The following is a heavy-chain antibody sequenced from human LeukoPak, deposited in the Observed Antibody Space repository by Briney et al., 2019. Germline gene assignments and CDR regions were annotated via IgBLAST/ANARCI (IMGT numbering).Heavy chain of an antibody. CDR1: GFTFDDYA. CDR3: AKDMGSGWTEYGY. D-gene: IGHD6-19*01. Sequence: PGGSLRLSCAASGFTFDDYAMHWVRQAPGKGLEWVSGISWNSGSIGYADSVKGRFTISRDKAKNSLYLQMNSLRAEDMALYYCAKDMGSGWTEYGYWGQGTLVTVSS. V-gene: IGHV3-9*03. J-gene: IGHJ4*02. CDR2: ISWNSGSI.